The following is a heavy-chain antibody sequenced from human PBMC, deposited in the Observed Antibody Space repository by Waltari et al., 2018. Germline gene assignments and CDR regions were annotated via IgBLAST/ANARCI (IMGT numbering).Heavy chain of an antibody. CDR2: INPNSGGT. J-gene: IGHJ4*02. V-gene: IGHV1-2*06. D-gene: IGHD6-13*01. CDR1: GYTFTGYY. CDR3: AGTPHYLRLGIAAQPYFDY. Sequence: QVQLVQSGAEVKKPGASVKVSCKASGYTFTGYYMHWVRQAPGQGLEWMGRINPNSGGTNYAQKFQGRVTMTRDTSISTAYMELSRLRSDDTAVYYCAGTPHYLRLGIAAQPYFDYWGQGTLVTVSS.